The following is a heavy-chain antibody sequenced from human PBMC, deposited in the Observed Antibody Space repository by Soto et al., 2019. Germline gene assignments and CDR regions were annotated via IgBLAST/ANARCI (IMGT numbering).Heavy chain of an antibody. Sequence: QVQLVQSGAEMKKPGSSVKVSCQSSGGTFNTYAMNWVRQAPGQGPEWMGDISPMFGAANYAPKFQGRVTITADASTGTSYMQFSSLTSEETALYFCAREVQVHTPAFVYWGQGTLVTVSS. CDR1: GGTFNTYA. CDR2: ISPMFGAA. V-gene: IGHV1-69*19. J-gene: IGHJ4*02. D-gene: IGHD3-10*01. CDR3: AREVQVHTPAFVY.